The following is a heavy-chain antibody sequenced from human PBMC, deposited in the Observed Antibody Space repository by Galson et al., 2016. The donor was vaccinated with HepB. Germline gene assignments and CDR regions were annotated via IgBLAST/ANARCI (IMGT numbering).Heavy chain of an antibody. CDR1: GYTFTNYG. D-gene: IGHD5-18*01. CDR3: ARDAGVDSATGEDWFDP. V-gene: IGHV1-18*01. Sequence: QSGAEVKKPGASVKVSCKASGYTFTNYGIAWVRQAPGQGLEWMGWISTYNGDTKFAQRFQGRVTMTTDTSTRTAYMELRSLRSDDTAMYYCARDAGVDSATGEDWFDPWGQGTLVTVSS. CDR2: ISTYNGDT. J-gene: IGHJ5*02.